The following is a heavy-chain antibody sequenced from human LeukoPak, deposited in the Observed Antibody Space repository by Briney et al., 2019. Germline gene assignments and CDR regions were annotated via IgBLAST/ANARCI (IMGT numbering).Heavy chain of an antibody. V-gene: IGHV3-30-3*01. J-gene: IGHJ5*02. D-gene: IGHD6-19*01. CDR1: GFTFSSYA. CDR3: ARGWSGSGWYFDP. CDR2: ISYDGSNK. Sequence: GGSLRLSCAASGFTFSSYAMHWVRQAPGKGLEWVAVISYDGSNKYYADSVKGRFTISRDNSKNTLYLQMNSLRAEDTAVYYCARGWSGSGWYFDPWGQGILVTVSS.